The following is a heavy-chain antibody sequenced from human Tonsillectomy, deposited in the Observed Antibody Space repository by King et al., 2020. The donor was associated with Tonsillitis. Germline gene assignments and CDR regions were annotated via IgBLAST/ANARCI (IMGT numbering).Heavy chain of an antibody. CDR1: GFTFSSYA. D-gene: IGHD3-3*01. V-gene: IGHV3-23*04. J-gene: IGHJ4*02. Sequence: VQLVESGGGLVQPGGSLRLSCAASGFTFSSYAMSWVRQAPGKGLEWVSAISGSGGSTYYADTVKGRFTISRDNYKNTLYLQMNSLRAEDTAVYYCAKRREWPKMICLFDYWGQETLVTVSS. CDR3: AKRREWPKMICLFDY. CDR2: ISGSGGST.